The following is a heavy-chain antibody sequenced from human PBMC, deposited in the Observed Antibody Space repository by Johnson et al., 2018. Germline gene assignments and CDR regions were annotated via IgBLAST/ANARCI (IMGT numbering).Heavy chain of an antibody. V-gene: IGHV1-69*01. CDR2: FIPIFGAE. CDR1: GGTFSSYG. Sequence: QVQLVESGAEVKKPGSSVKVSCKASGGTFSSYGISWVRQAPGQGLEWMGGFIPIFGAENYGQKFQGRVTITADESTKTAYMELSSLRSEDPAGYYCATPISAGAEYFQHWGQGTLVTVAS. CDR3: ATPISAGAEYFQH. D-gene: IGHD2-21*01. J-gene: IGHJ1*01.